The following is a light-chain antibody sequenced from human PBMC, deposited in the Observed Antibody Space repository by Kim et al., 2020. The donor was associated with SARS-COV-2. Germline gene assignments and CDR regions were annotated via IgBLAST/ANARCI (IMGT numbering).Light chain of an antibody. CDR1: DIGSKH. CDR2: RDS. V-gene: IGLV3-9*01. CDR3: QVWDNSTWV. J-gene: IGLJ3*02. Sequence: VARGQTASITCGGDDIGSKHVHWYQQKAGQAPVLVIYRDSSRPAEIPERFSGSNSGDTATLTVSRAQAGDEADYYCQVWDNSTWVFGAGTQLTVL.